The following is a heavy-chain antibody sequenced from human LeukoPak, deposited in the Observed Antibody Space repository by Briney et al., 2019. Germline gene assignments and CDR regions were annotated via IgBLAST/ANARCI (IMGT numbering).Heavy chain of an antibody. CDR2: INHSGST. J-gene: IGHJ6*02. D-gene: IGHD3-9*01. V-gene: IGHV4-34*01. Sequence: PSETLSLTCAVYGGSFSGYYWSWIRQPPGKGLGWVGEINHSGSTNYNPSLKSRDTIAVDTSKNPFSLKLSSVTAAEPGVYYCARGMTGYGPIGYYYYYGMDVWGQGTTVTVSS. CDR1: GGSFSGYY. CDR3: ARGMTGYGPIGYYYYYGMDV.